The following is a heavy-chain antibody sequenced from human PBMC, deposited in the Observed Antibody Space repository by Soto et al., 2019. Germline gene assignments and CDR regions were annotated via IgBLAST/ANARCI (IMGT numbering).Heavy chain of an antibody. CDR2: IYSGGST. CDR3: ARDGKGYNYGYSDY. V-gene: IGHV3-53*01. CDR1: GFTVSNNY. Sequence: EMQLVGSGGGLIQPGGSLRLSCAASGFTVSNNYMSWVRQAPGKGLEWVSVIYSGGSTYYADSVQGRFIISKDNSMNTLYLQMNSLRAEDTAVYYCARDGKGYNYGYSDYWGQGTLVTVSS. D-gene: IGHD5-18*01. J-gene: IGHJ4*02.